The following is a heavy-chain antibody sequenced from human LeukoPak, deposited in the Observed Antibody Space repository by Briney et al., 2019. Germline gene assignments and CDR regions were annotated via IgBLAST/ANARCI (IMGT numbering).Heavy chain of an antibody. V-gene: IGHV1-2*02. Sequence: ASVKVSCKASGYTFSGYYMFWVRQAPGQGLEWMGWINSDSGATNYAQKFQGRVTMTRDTSISTAYMELSILRSDDTGVYYCAAATTGTTFFDYWGQGTLVTVSS. CDR1: GYTFSGYY. CDR3: AAATTGTTFFDY. J-gene: IGHJ4*02. CDR2: INSDSGAT. D-gene: IGHD1-1*01.